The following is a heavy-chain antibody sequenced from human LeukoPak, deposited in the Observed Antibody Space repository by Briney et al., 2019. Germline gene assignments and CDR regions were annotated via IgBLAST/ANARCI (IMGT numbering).Heavy chain of an antibody. CDR2: ILGGAGST. CDR3: AHGSMYQLDY. D-gene: IGHD2-2*01. CDR1: GFSFSSHG. V-gene: IGHV3-23*01. J-gene: IGHJ4*02. Sequence: GGSLRLTCAASGFSFSSHGMSWVRQAPGKGLEWVSGILGGAGSTYYADSVKGRFTISRDNSKNTLYLQMNSLRAEDTAVYYCAHGSMYQLDYWGQGTLVTVSS.